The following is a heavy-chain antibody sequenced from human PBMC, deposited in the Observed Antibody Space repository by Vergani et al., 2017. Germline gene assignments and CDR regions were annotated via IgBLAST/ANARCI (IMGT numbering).Heavy chain of an antibody. CDR2: ISSSSSYI. Sequence: EVQLVESGGGLVKPGGSLRLSCAASGFTFSSYSMNWVRQAPGKGLEWVSSISSSSSYIYYADSVKGRFTISRDNAKNSLYLQMNSLRAEDTAVYYCARDESSYYDFWSGYYYYGMDVGGQGTTVTVSS. CDR3: ARDESSYYDFWSGYYYYGMDV. J-gene: IGHJ6*02. D-gene: IGHD3-3*01. V-gene: IGHV3-21*01. CDR1: GFTFSSYS.